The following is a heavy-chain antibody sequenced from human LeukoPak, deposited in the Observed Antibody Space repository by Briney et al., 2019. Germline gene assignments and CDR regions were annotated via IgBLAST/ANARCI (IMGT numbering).Heavy chain of an antibody. CDR2: ISNGGDP. CDR1: GFVVTANY. Sequence: GSLRLSCAASGFVVTANYLAWARQAPGKGLEWVSTISNGGDPFYGDSVKGRSTISRDESTNTFSLQLDSLRVEDMGVYYCALLSGGTFDYWGQGTQVTVAS. CDR3: ALLSGGTFDY. J-gene: IGHJ4*02. V-gene: IGHV3-53*01. D-gene: IGHD2/OR15-2a*01.